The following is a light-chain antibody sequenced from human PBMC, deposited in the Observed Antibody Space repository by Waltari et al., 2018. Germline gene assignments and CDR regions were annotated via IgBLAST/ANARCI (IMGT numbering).Light chain of an antibody. V-gene: IGKV1-5*03. CDR2: ETS. CDR3: QQYVNYWT. Sequence: DTKRTQSPPPWSPSVGTRVTITCRASQSVNRWLAWYLQKPGKAPELLIYETSNLESGVPSRFSGSGSGKEFTLTISSLQPDDFGTYYCQQYVNYWTFGQGTKVEIK. J-gene: IGKJ1*01. CDR1: QSVNRW.